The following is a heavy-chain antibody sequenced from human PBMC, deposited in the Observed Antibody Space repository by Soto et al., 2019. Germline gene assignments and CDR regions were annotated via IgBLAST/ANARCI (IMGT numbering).Heavy chain of an antibody. J-gene: IGHJ4*02. D-gene: IGHD3-16*02. CDR1: GFTFSSYA. CDR3: AKDTYDYVWGSYRPSLDY. Sequence: EVQLLESGGGLVQPGGSLRLSCAASGFTFSSYAMSWVRQAPGKGLEWVSAISGSGGSTYYADSVKGRFTISRDNSKNTLYLQMNSLRAEDTAVYYCAKDTYDYVWGSYRPSLDYWGQGTLVTVSS. V-gene: IGHV3-23*01. CDR2: ISGSGGST.